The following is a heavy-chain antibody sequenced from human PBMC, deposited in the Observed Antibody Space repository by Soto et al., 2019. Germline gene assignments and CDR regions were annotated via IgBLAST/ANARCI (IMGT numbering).Heavy chain of an antibody. CDR1: GFTFSSYA. CDR2: ISGSGGST. V-gene: IGHV3-23*01. Sequence: GGSLRLSCAASGFTFSSYAMSWVRQAPGKGLEWVSAISGSGGSTYYADSVKGRFAISRDNSKNTLYLQMNSLRAEDTAVYYCAKDDAVVAATNPFDYWGQGTLVTVSS. D-gene: IGHD2-15*01. CDR3: AKDDAVVAATNPFDY. J-gene: IGHJ4*02.